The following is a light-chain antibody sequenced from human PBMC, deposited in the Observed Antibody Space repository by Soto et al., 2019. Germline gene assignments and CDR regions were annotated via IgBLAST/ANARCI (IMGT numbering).Light chain of an antibody. CDR1: QSVSSN. CDR2: GAS. CDR3: QQYNNWPT. Sequence: EIVVTQSPATLSVSPGERATLSCRASQSVSSNLAWYQQKPDQAPRLLIYGASTRATGISDRFSGSGSGTEFTLTISSLQSEDFAVYYCQQYNNWPTFGQGTKVEIK. J-gene: IGKJ1*01. V-gene: IGKV3-15*01.